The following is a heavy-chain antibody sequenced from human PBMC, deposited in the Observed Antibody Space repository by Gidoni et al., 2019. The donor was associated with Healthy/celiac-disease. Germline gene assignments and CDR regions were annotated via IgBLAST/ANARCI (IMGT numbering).Heavy chain of an antibody. D-gene: IGHD3-10*01. J-gene: IGHJ2*01. Sequence: QVQLVESGGGVVQPGRSLSLSCAASGFTFSSYGMHWVRQAPGKGLEWVAVIWYDGSNKYYADSVKGRFTISRDNSKNTLYLQMNSLRAEDTAVYYCARAYYYGSGSHYWYFDLWGRGTLVTVSS. V-gene: IGHV3-33*01. CDR2: IWYDGSNK. CDR1: GFTFSSYG. CDR3: ARAYYYGSGSHYWYFDL.